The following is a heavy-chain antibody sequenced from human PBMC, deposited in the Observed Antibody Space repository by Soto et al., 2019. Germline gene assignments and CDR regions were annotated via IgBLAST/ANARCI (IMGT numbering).Heavy chain of an antibody. D-gene: IGHD1-26*01. Sequence: GASVKVSCKASGYTFTSYAMHWVRQAPGQRLEWMGWINAGNGNTKYSQKFQGRVTITRDTSASTAYMELSSLRSEDTAVYYCARVPYSGSYRSEYFQHWGQGTLVTVSS. V-gene: IGHV1-3*01. CDR3: ARVPYSGSYRSEYFQH. CDR1: GYTFTSYA. J-gene: IGHJ1*01. CDR2: INAGNGNT.